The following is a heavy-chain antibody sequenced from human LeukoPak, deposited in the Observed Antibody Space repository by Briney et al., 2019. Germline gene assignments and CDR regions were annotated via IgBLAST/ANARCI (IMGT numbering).Heavy chain of an antibody. J-gene: IGHJ4*02. CDR3: ARGRYYYDSSGYYFDY. D-gene: IGHD3-22*01. V-gene: IGHV3-9*01. CDR1: GFTFDDYA. CDR2: ISWNSGSI. Sequence: GRSLRLSCAASGFTFDDYAMHWVRQAPGKGLEWVSGISWNSGSIGYADSVKGRFTISRDNAKNSLYLQMNSLRAEDTAVYYCARGRYYYDSSGYYFDYWGQGTLVTVSS.